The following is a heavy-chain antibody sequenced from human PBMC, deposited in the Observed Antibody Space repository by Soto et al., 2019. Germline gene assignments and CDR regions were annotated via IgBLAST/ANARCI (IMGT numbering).Heavy chain of an antibody. Sequence: QLQLQESGPGLVKPSETLSLTCTVSGGSISSSSYYWGWIRQPPGKGLEWIGSIYYSGSTYYNPSLKSRVTISVDTSKNPFSLKLSSVTAADTAVYYCARPLYGDYDFDYWGQGTLVTVSS. D-gene: IGHD4-17*01. J-gene: IGHJ4*02. V-gene: IGHV4-39*01. CDR3: ARPLYGDYDFDY. CDR1: GGSISSSSYY. CDR2: IYYSGST.